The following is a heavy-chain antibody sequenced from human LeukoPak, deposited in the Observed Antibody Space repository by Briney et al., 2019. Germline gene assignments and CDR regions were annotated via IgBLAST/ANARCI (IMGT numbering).Heavy chain of an antibody. CDR1: GFTFDDYG. D-gene: IGHD5-18*01. J-gene: IGHJ4*02. Sequence: GGSLRLSCAASGFTFDDYGMSWVRQAPGKGLEWVSGINWNGDSTGYADSVKGRFTISRDNARNSLYLQMNSLRAEDTDSYYCAREAGYSYSFYFVYWGQGTLVTVSS. CDR3: AREAGYSYSFYFVY. CDR2: INWNGDST. V-gene: IGHV3-20*04.